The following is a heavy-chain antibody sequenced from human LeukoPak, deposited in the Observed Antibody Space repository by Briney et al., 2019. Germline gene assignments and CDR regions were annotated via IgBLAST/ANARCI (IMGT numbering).Heavy chain of an antibody. CDR2: ISGSGIST. D-gene: IGHD3-22*01. CDR1: GFTFSDYG. CDR3: AKSWNYYDSSGDDALDI. V-gene: IGHV3-23*01. Sequence: GGSLRLSCAAAGFTFSDYGMNWVRQAPGKGLEWVSGISGSGISTYYADSVKGRFTISRDNSKSALYLQMNSLRVGDTAVYYCAKSWNYYDSSGDDALDIWGQGSMVTVSS. J-gene: IGHJ3*02.